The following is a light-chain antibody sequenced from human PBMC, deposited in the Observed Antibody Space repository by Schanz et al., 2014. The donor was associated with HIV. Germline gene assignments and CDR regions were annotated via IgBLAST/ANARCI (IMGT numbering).Light chain of an antibody. CDR1: SGHSNYA. V-gene: IGLV4-69*01. Sequence: QLVLTQSPSASASLGASVTLTCTLSSGHSNYAIAWHQQQPEKGPRFLIKLNNDGSHTKGDGIPDRFSGSRSGAERYLTISSLQSEDEADYYCQTWDTGIRVFGGGTKLTVL. CDR2: LNNDGSH. CDR3: QTWDTGIRV. J-gene: IGLJ3*02.